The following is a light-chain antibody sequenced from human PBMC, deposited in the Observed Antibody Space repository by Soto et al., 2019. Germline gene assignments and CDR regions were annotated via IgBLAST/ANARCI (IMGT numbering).Light chain of an antibody. V-gene: IGKV1-39*01. CDR2: GAY. J-gene: IGKJ4*01. CDR1: QTISNY. CDR3: QQSYSTPLT. Sequence: DIRMTQSPSSLSASVGDRVTITCRARQTISNYLNWYQQKPGKAPKLLISGAYSLQSGVPSRFSGSGSGTDFTLTISSLQPEDFATYYCQQSYSTPLTFGGGTKVEIK.